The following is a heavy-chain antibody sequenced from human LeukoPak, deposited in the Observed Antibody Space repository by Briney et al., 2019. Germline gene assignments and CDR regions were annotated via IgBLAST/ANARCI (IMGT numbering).Heavy chain of an antibody. CDR3: ARDPGLSGYYFDY. Sequence: GGSLRLSCAASGFTFSSYAMSWVRQAPGKGLEWVSAISGSGGSTYYADSVKGRFTISRDNAENSVYLQMNSLRAEDTAVYYCARDPGLSGYYFDYWGQGTLVTVSS. J-gene: IGHJ4*02. CDR1: GFTFSSYA. V-gene: IGHV3-23*01. D-gene: IGHD5-12*01. CDR2: ISGSGGST.